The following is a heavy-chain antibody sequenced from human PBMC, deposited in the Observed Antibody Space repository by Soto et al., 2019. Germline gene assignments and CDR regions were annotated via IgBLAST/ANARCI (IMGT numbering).Heavy chain of an antibody. CDR2: INSDGSDT. CDR1: GFNFNMYW. CDR3: ARGGQYSNTLYYFDY. J-gene: IGHJ4*02. Sequence: EAQLVESGGDLVQPGGSLRLSCAASGFNFNMYWMHWVRQPPGKGLVWVSGINSDGSDTNSADSVKGRLTISRDNAKNTLYLQVNSLRAEDTAVYYCARGGQYSNTLYYFDYWGRGTLVTVSS. V-gene: IGHV3-74*01. D-gene: IGHD6-6*01.